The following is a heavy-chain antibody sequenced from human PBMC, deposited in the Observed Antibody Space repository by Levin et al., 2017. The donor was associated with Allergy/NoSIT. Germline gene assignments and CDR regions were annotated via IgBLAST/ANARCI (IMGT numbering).Heavy chain of an antibody. J-gene: IGHJ4*02. CDR1: GFTVSANY. CDR2: IYSDSST. V-gene: IGHV3-53*01. Sequence: PGGSLRLSCAASGFTVSANYMSWVRQAPGKGLEWVSVIYSDSSTYYADSVEGRFSISRDNSKNTVFLQMNSLRVEDTAVYYCASNRFGDLLVPFDYWGQGTLVTVSS. CDR3: ASNRFGDLLVPFDY. D-gene: IGHD3-10*01.